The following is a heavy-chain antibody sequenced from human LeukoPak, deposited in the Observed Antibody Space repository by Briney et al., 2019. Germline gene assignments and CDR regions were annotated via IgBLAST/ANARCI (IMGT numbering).Heavy chain of an antibody. J-gene: IGHJ5*02. V-gene: IGHV3-23*01. CDR3: AKEPREYCSSTSCPNWIDP. Sequence: GGSLRLSCEASGFTFSSHCMSWVRQAPGKGLEWVSAISGSGGTTYYADSVKGRFTISRDNSKNTLYLQMSSLRAEDTAVYYCAKEPREYCSSTSCPNWIDPWGQGTLVTVSS. CDR1: GFTFSSHC. D-gene: IGHD2-2*01. CDR2: ISGSGGTT.